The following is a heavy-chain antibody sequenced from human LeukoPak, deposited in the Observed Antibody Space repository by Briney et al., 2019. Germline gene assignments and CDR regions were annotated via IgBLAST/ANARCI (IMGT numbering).Heavy chain of an antibody. J-gene: IGHJ5*02. CDR3: ARGKYDFWSGYGSGNWFDP. Sequence: ASVKVSCKASGYTFTGYYMHWVRQAPGQGLEWMGWINPNSGGTNYAQKFQGRVTMTRNTSISTAYMELSSLRSEDTAVYYCARGKYDFWSGYGSGNWFDPWGQGTLVTVSS. V-gene: IGHV1-2*02. D-gene: IGHD3-3*01. CDR2: INPNSGGT. CDR1: GYTFTGYY.